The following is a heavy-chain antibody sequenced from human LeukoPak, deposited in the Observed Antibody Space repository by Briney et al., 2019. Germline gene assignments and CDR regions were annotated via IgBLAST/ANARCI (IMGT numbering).Heavy chain of an antibody. V-gene: IGHV4-39*01. CDR1: GGSISSSSYY. D-gene: IGHD5-18*01. J-gene: IGHJ4*02. Sequence: PSETLSLTCTVSGGSISSSSYYWGWIRQHPGKGLEWIGSIYYSGSTYYNPSLKSRVTISVDTSKNQFSLKLSSVTAADTAVYYCARHLQLWLSEGIYDYWGQGTLVTVSS. CDR2: IYYSGST. CDR3: ARHLQLWLSEGIYDY.